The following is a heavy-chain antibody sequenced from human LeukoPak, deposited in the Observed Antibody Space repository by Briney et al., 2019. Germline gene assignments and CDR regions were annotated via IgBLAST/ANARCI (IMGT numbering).Heavy chain of an antibody. J-gene: IGHJ3*02. CDR1: GGSITSSGFY. V-gene: IGHV4-39*07. CDR2: IHYRGTT. D-gene: IGHD6-13*01. Sequence: PSETLSLTCTVSGGSITSSGFYWVWIRQPPGKGLEWIGSIHYRGTTQYTPSLKSRVTMSVDTSKNQFSLKLSSVTAADTAVYYCARWGSSPGAFDIWGQGTMVTVSS. CDR3: ARWGSSPGAFDI.